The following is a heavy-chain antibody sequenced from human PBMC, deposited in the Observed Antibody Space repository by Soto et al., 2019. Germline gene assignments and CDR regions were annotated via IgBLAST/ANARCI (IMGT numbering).Heavy chain of an antibody. D-gene: IGHD3-3*01. J-gene: IGHJ6*03. CDR1: GGSISSYY. Sequence: SSETLSLTCTVSGGSISSYYWSWIRQPPGKGLEWIGYIYYSGSTNYNPSLKSRVTISVDTSKNQFSLKLSSVTAADTAVYYCASSAELNYDFWSGSMSRYYYYYMDVWGKGTTVTVS. CDR2: IYYSGST. V-gene: IGHV4-59*01. CDR3: ASSAELNYDFWSGSMSRYYYYYMDV.